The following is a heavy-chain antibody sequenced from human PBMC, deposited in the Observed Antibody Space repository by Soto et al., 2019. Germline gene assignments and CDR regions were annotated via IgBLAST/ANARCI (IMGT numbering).Heavy chain of an antibody. CDR3: AGVRGVNWFDP. Sequence: SETLSLTCTVSGGSISSGGYYWSWLRQHPGKGLEWIGYIYYSGSTYYNPSLKSRVTISVDTSKNQFSLKLSSVTAADTAVYYCAGVRGVNWFDPWGQGTLVTVSS. J-gene: IGHJ5*02. D-gene: IGHD3-10*01. V-gene: IGHV4-31*03. CDR2: IYYSGST. CDR1: GGSISSGGYY.